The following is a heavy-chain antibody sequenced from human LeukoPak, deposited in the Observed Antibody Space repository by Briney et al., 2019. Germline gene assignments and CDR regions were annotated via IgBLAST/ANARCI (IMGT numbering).Heavy chain of an antibody. Sequence: SETLSLTCTVSGGSISSYYWSWIRQPPGKGLEWIGEINHSGSTNYNPSLKSRVTISVDTSKNQFSLKLSSVTAADTAVYYCAREGRYYYYMDVWGKGTTVTVSS. CDR2: INHSGST. CDR3: AREGRYYYYMDV. CDR1: GGSISSYY. V-gene: IGHV4-34*01. J-gene: IGHJ6*03.